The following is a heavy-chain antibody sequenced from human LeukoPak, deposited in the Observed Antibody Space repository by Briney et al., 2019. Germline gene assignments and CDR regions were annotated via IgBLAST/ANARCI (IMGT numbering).Heavy chain of an antibody. CDR2: IYPGDSDT. D-gene: IGHD2-2*01. CDR1: GYTFTSYW. Sequence: GESLQISCKGSGYTFTSYWIGWVRPMPGKGLEWMGIIYPGDSDTRYSPSFQGHVTISADKSISTAFLQWSSLKASDTAMYYCARIVTCSATSCYALDYWGQGTLVTVSS. V-gene: IGHV5-51*01. J-gene: IGHJ4*02. CDR3: ARIVTCSATSCYALDY.